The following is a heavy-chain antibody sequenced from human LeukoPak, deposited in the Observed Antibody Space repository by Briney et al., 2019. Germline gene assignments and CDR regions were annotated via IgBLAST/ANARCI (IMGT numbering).Heavy chain of an antibody. D-gene: IGHD5-24*01. J-gene: IGHJ4*02. CDR1: GFTLSSYA. Sequence: PGGSLRLSCAASGFTLSSYAMTWVRQAPGKGLEWVSSISSSSSYIYYADSVKGRFTISRDNAKNSLYLQMNSLRAEDTAVYYCARGRDGYYFDYWGQGTLVTVSS. V-gene: IGHV3-21*01. CDR3: ARGRDGYYFDY. CDR2: ISSSSSYI.